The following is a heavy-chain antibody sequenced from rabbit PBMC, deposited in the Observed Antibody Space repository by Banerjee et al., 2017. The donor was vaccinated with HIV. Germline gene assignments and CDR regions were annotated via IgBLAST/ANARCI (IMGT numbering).Heavy chain of an antibody. CDR1: GFDLSSNT. CDR2: ITTDSGAT. V-gene: IGHV1S40*01. Sequence: QSLEESGGDLVKPGASLTLTCTASGFDLSSNTICWVRQAPGKGLEWIGCITTDSGATYYASWAKGRFTISKTSSTMVTLQMTSLTAADTAAYFCARSASGPYIDGFDPWGQGTLVTVS. CDR3: ARSASGPYIDGFDP. J-gene: IGHJ2*01. D-gene: IGHD1-1*01.